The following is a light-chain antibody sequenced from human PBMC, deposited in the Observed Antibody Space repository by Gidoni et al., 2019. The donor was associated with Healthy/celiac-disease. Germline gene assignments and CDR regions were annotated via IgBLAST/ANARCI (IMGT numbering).Light chain of an antibody. CDR3: QQYNSYSCS. CDR1: QSISSW. Sequence: DLQMTQSPSTLSASVGDRVTITCRASQSISSWLAWYQQKPGKAPKLLIYKASSLESGVPSRFSGSGSGTEFTLTISSRQPDDFATYYCQQYNSYSCSFGQGTKLEIK. CDR2: KAS. V-gene: IGKV1-5*03. J-gene: IGKJ2*04.